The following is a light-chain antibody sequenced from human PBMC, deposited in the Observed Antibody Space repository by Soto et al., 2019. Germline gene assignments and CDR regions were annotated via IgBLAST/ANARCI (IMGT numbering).Light chain of an antibody. J-gene: IGKJ5*01. CDR3: QKRSNWHIT. CDR2: DAS. Sequence: EVVLRQSPATLSLSPGERATLSCRASQSVSSYLAWYQQKPGQAPRLLIYDASNRATGIPARFSGSGSGADFTLTISSLEPEDFAVYYCQKRSNWHITFGQGTRLEIK. CDR1: QSVSSY. V-gene: IGKV3-11*01.